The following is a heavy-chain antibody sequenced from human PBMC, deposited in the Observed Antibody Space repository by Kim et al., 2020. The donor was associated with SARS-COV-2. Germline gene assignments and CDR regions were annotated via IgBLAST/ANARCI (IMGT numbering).Heavy chain of an antibody. Sequence: GGSLRLSCAASGFTFSSFAMSWVRQAPQKGLEWVSVITNSGDDTHHADSVKGRFTMSRDNSKSTVYLQMNSLRAEDTAVYFCARGTAPWCNVATCYPLDHWGQGILVTVSS. D-gene: IGHD2-8*01. CDR3: ARGTAPWCNVATCYPLDH. J-gene: IGHJ4*02. CDR2: ITNSGDDT. CDR1: GFTFSSFA. V-gene: IGHV3-23*01.